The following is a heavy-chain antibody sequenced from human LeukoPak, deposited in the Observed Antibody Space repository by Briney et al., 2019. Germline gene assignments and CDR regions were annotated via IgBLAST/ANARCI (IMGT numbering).Heavy chain of an antibody. CDR1: GDSVSSNSAT. D-gene: IGHD6-13*01. J-gene: IGHJ6*03. V-gene: IGHV6-1*01. Sequence: SQTLSLTCAISGDSVSSNSATWNWIRQSPSRGLEWLGRTYYRSKWYNDYAVSVKSRITINPDTSKNHFSLQLNSVTPEDTAVYYCARVGKRMAAAGDYYFYMDVWGKGTTVTISS. CDR2: TYYRSKWYN. CDR3: ARVGKRMAAAGDYYFYMDV.